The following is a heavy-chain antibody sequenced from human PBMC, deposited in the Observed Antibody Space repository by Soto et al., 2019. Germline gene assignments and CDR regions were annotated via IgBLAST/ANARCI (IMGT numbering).Heavy chain of an antibody. CDR3: ARDGYCISTSCYADYYYGMDV. V-gene: IGHV3-48*04. Sequence: GSLRLSCAASGFNFSTYWVHWVRQAPGKGLVWVSRINSSGSTIYYADSVKGRFTISRDNAKNSLYLQMNSLRAGDTAVYYCARDGYCISTSCYADYYYGMDVWGQGTTVTVSS. CDR2: INSSGSTI. CDR1: GFNFSTYW. D-gene: IGHD2-2*01. J-gene: IGHJ6*02.